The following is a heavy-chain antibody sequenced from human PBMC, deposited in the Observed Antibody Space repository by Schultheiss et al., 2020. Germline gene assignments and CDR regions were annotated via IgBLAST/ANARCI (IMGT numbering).Heavy chain of an antibody. V-gene: IGHV4-39*01. CDR3: AKHIVVVPAASFDY. CDR1: GGSISSSSYY. Sequence: GSLRLSCTVSGGSISSSSYYWGWIRQPPGKGLEWIGSIYYSGSTYYNPSLKSRVTISVDTSKNQFSLKLSSVTAADTAVYYCAKHIVVVPAASFDYWGQGTLVTVSS. CDR2: IYYSGST. J-gene: IGHJ4*02. D-gene: IGHD2-2*01.